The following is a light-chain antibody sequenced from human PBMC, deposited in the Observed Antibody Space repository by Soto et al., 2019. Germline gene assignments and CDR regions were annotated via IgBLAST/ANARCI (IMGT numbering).Light chain of an antibody. CDR3: QQYHNIPKT. V-gene: IGKV4-1*01. J-gene: IGKJ1*01. CDR2: WAS. Sequence: DIVMTQSPDSLAVSLGERATINCKSSQSVLYSSDNRNYLTWYQQKPGQPPKLLIYWASTRESGVPDRFSGSGSGTDFTLTISSLQAEDVAVYYCQQYHNIPKTFGQGTKVDI. CDR1: QSVLYSSDNRNY.